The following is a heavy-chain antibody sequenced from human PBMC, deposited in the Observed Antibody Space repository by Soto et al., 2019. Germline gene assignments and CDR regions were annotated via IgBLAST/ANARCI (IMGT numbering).Heavy chain of an antibody. D-gene: IGHD6-19*01. CDR2: ISGSGGST. CDR1: GFTFSSYA. J-gene: IGHJ3*02. Sequence: GGSLRLSCAASGFTFSSYAMSWVRQAPGKGLEWVSAISGSGGSTYYADSVKGRFTISRDNSKNTLYLQMNSLRAEDTAVYYCAKDRGYSSGWNDAFDIWGQGTMVTVSS. V-gene: IGHV3-23*01. CDR3: AKDRGYSSGWNDAFDI.